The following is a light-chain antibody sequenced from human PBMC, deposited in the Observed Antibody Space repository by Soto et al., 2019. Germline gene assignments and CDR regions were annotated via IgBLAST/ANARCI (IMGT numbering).Light chain of an antibody. CDR1: HSVSSSY. CDR2: GAS. J-gene: IGKJ5*01. Sequence: EIVLTQYPGTLSLSPGERATLSCRASHSVSSSYLAWYQQKPGQAPRLLIYGASSRATGIPDRFSGSGSGTDFTLTISRLEREDFAVYYCQQYGSSPPITFGQGTRLEI. V-gene: IGKV3-20*01. CDR3: QQYGSSPPIT.